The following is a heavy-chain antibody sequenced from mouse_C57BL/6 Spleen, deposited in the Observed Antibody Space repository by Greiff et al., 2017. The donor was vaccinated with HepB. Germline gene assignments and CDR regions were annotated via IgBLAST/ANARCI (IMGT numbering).Heavy chain of an antibody. V-gene: IGHV1-52*01. CDR1: GYTFTSYW. J-gene: IGHJ4*01. Sequence: VQLQQSGAELVRPGSSVKLSCKASGYTFTSYWMHWVKQRPIQGLEWIGNIDPSDSETHYNQKFKDKATLTVDKSSSTAYMQLSSLTSEDSAVYYCAREDYGSSYYAMDYWGQGTSVTVSS. D-gene: IGHD1-1*01. CDR3: AREDYGSSYYAMDY. CDR2: IDPSDSET.